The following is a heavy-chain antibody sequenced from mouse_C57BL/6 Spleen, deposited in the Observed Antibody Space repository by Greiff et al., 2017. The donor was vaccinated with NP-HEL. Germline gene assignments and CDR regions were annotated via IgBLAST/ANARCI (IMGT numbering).Heavy chain of an antibody. D-gene: IGHD1-1*01. Sequence: QVQLQQPGAELVKPGASVKLSCKASGYTFTSYWMQWVKQRPGQGLEWIGEIDPSDSYTNYNQKFKGKATLTVDTSSSTAYMQLSSLTSEDSAVYYCARFSSYSFDYWGQGTTLTVSS. CDR3: ARFSSYSFDY. J-gene: IGHJ2*01. V-gene: IGHV1-50*01. CDR1: GYTFTSYW. CDR2: IDPSDSYT.